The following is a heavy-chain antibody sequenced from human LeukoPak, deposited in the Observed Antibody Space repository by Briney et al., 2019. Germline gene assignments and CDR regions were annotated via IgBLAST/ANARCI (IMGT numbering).Heavy chain of an antibody. J-gene: IGHJ6*02. Sequence: PGGSLRLSCAASGFTFDDYAMHWVRQAPGKGLEWVSLISGDGGSTYYADSVRGRFTISRDNSKNSLYLQMNSLRTEDTALYYCAKARYYYDSSGYFTYGMDVWGQGPRSPSP. V-gene: IGHV3-43*02. CDR2: ISGDGGST. CDR3: AKARYYYDSSGYFTYGMDV. CDR1: GFTFDDYA. D-gene: IGHD3-22*01.